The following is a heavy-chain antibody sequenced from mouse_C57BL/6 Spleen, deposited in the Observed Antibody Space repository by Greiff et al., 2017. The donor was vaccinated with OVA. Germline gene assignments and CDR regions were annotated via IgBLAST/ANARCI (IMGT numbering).Heavy chain of an antibody. CDR1: GYTFTSYW. CDR3: ARFDVTMVYDGYYGKMDY. D-gene: IGHD2-3*01. Sequence: QVQLQQPGAELVMPGASVKLSCKASGYTFTSYWMHWVKQRPGQGLEWIGEIDPSDSYTNYNQKFKGKSTLTVDKSSSTAYMQLSSLTSEDSAVYYCARFDVTMVYDGYYGKMDYWGQGTSVTVSS. J-gene: IGHJ4*01. V-gene: IGHV1-69*01. CDR2: IDPSDSYT.